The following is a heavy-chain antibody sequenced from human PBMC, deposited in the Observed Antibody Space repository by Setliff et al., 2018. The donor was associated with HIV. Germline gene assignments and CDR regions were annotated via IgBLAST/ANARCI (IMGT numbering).Heavy chain of an antibody. J-gene: IGHJ5*02. V-gene: IGHV1-46*01. CDR1: ADTFTNCL. CDR2: INPSIVST. CDR3: ARRADWFDL. Sequence: GASVKVSCKASADTFTNCLINWVRQAPGQGLEWMGIINPSIVSTTYAEKFQGRVAMTRDTSTGTVYMELRSLRPDDTAVYFCARRADWFDLWGQGTLVTVSS.